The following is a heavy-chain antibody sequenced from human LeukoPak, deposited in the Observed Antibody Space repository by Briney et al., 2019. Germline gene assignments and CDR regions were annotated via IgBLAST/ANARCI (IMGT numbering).Heavy chain of an antibody. D-gene: IGHD3-22*01. CDR3: ARVSSYYYDSSGYYQRYYFDY. V-gene: IGHV1-69*04. CDR1: GGTFSSYA. CDR2: IIPILGIA. Sequence: SVKVSCKASGGTFSSYAISWVRQAPGQGLEWMGRIIPILGIANYAQKFQGRVTITADKSTSTAYMELSSLRSEDTAVYYCARVSSYYYDSSGYYQRYYFDYWGQGTLVTVSS. J-gene: IGHJ4*02.